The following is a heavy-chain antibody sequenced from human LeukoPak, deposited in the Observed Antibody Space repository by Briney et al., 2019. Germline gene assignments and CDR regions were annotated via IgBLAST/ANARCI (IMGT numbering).Heavy chain of an antibody. V-gene: IGHV3-53*01. Sequence: GGSLRLSCAVSGFTVSSNHMSWVRQAPGKGLEWVSVFYSGGDTHYADTVKGRFTISRDNAKNSLYLQMNSLRAEDTAVYYCASKSDTRPFNYFDYWGQGTLVTVSS. J-gene: IGHJ4*02. CDR2: FYSGGDT. D-gene: IGHD2-21*01. CDR1: GFTVSSNH. CDR3: ASKSDTRPFNYFDY.